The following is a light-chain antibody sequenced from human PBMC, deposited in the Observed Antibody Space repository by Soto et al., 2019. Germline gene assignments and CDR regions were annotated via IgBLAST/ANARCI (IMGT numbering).Light chain of an antibody. CDR1: SSDVGSYNL. CDR3: CSYAGSSTFLYV. CDR2: EGS. J-gene: IGLJ1*01. Sequence: QPALTHPVPVSGSPGQSITISCTGTSSDVGSYNLVSWYQQHPGKAPKLMIYEGSKRPSGVSNRFSGSKSGNTASLTISGLQAEDEADYYCCSYAGSSTFLYVFGTGTKVTVL. V-gene: IGLV2-23*03.